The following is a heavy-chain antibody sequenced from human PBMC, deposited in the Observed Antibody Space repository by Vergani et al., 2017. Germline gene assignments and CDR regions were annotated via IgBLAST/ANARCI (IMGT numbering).Heavy chain of an antibody. D-gene: IGHD6-13*01. Sequence: QVQLVESGGGVVQPGRSLRLSCAASGFTFSSYGMHWVRQAPGKGLEWVAVIWYDGRNKYYADSVKGRFTISRDNSKNTLYLQMNSLRAEDTAVYYCAKDLGGWYSSSWYPGGMDVWGQGTTVTVSS. CDR3: AKDLGGWYSSSWYPGGMDV. J-gene: IGHJ6*02. V-gene: IGHV3-33*06. CDR2: IWYDGRNK. CDR1: GFTFSSYG.